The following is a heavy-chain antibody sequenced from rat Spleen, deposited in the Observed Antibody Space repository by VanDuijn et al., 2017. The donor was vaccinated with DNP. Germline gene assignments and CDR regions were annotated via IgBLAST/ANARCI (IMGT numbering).Heavy chain of an antibody. J-gene: IGHJ2*01. CDR3: TTDFERGY. V-gene: IGHV5-19*01. CDR1: GFSFSDFG. CDR2: ISASGGST. D-gene: IGHD1-11*01. Sequence: EVQLVESGGGLIQPGGSLTLSCAASGFSFSDFGMAWVRQAPTKGLEWVASISASGGSTYYRDSVKGRFTISRDNAKSTLYLQMDSLRSEDTATYYCTTDFERGYWGQGVMVTVSS.